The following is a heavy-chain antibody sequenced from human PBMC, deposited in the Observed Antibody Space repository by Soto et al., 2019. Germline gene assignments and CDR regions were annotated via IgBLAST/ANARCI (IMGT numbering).Heavy chain of an antibody. D-gene: IGHD3-3*01. CDR2: INSDGSST. V-gene: IGHV3-74*01. Sequence: QPGGSLRLSCAASGFTFSSYWMHWVRQAPGKGLVWVSRINSDGSSTSYADSVKGRFTISRDNAKNTLYLQMNSLRAEDTAVYYCARSLSRSGYYTGPWYYYYGMDVWGQGTTVTVSS. CDR3: ARSLSRSGYYTGPWYYYYGMDV. CDR1: GFTFSSYW. J-gene: IGHJ6*02.